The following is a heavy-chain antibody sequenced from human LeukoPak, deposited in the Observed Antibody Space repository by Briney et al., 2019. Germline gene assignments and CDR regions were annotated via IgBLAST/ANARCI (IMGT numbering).Heavy chain of an antibody. CDR2: IIPIFGTA. V-gene: IGHV1-69*05. CDR1: GGTFISYA. J-gene: IGHJ5*02. CDR3: ARGTYYDFWSGYGWFDP. D-gene: IGHD3-3*01. Sequence: EASVKVSCKASGGTFISYAISWVRQAPGQGLEWMGGIIPIFGTANYAQKFQGRVTITTDESTSTAYMELSSLRSEDTAVYYCARGTYYDFWSGYGWFDPWGQGTLVTVSS.